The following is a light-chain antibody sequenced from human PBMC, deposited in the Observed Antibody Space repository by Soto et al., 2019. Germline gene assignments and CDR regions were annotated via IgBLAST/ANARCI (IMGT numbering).Light chain of an antibody. V-gene: IGKV1-5*01. CDR3: QHYRGLSS. Sequence: DIQLTQSPSTLSASVGDRVTITCRASQSVLTYLAWYQQKPGEAPKLLITSASSLQSGVPSRFSASGSGTEFSPSMNSLQPDDFATYYCQHYRGLSSFGPGTKVDV. CDR2: SAS. CDR1: QSVLTY. J-gene: IGKJ3*01.